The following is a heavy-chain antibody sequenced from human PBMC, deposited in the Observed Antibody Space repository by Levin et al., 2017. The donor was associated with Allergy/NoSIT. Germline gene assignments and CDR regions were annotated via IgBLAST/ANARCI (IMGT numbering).Heavy chain of an antibody. J-gene: IGHJ3*02. CDR1: GGSISSYY. CDR3: ARDWNYYDSSGYYLGAFDI. Sequence: SQTLSLTCTVSGGSISSYYWSWIRQPPGKGLEWIGYIYYSGSTNYNPSLKSRVTISVDTSKNQFSLKLSSVTAADTAVYYCARDWNYYDSSGYYLGAFDIWGQGTMVTVSS. V-gene: IGHV4-59*01. CDR2: IYYSGST. D-gene: IGHD3-22*01.